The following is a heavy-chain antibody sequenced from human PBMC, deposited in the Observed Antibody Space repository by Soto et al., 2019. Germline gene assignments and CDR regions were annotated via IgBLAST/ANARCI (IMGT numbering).Heavy chain of an antibody. V-gene: IGHV4-59*01. Sequence: PSETLSLTCTVSCGSISSYYWSWIRQPPGKGLEWIGYIYYSGSTNYNPSLKSRVTISVDTSKNQFSLKLSSVTAADTAVYYCARGFGDYYDSSGYSHDAFDIWGQGTMVTVSS. CDR2: IYYSGST. CDR1: CGSISSYY. CDR3: ARGFGDYYDSSGYSHDAFDI. D-gene: IGHD3-22*01. J-gene: IGHJ3*02.